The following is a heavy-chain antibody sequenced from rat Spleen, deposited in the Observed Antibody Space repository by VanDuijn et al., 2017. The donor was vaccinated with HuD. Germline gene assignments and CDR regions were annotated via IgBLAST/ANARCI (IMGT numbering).Heavy chain of an antibody. CDR2: ISYDGSGT. D-gene: IGHD1-12*03. J-gene: IGHJ4*01. CDR3: ARHHYDGYYHGPVFGVMDA. CDR1: GFTFSDCY. Sequence: EVQLVESGGGLVQPGRSMKLSCATSGFTFSDCYMAWVRQAPTKGLEWVATISYDGSGTYYRDSVKGRFTVSRNNAKTTLYLQMDSLRSEDTATYYCARHHYDGYYHGPVFGVMDAWGQGDSVTVSS. V-gene: IGHV5-22*01.